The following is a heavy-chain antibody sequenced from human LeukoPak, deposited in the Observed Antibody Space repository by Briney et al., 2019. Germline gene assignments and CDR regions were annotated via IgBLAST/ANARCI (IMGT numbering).Heavy chain of an antibody. CDR3: ARELRGIAVAGTTTRWFDP. D-gene: IGHD6-19*01. J-gene: IGHJ5*02. CDR2: IYYSGST. V-gene: IGHV4-39*07. Sequence: PSETLSLTCTVSGGSISSSSYYWGWIRQPPGKGLEWIGSIYYSGSTYYNPSLKSRVTISVDTSKNQFSLKLSSVTAADTAVYYCARELRGIAVAGTTTRWFDPWGQGTLVTVSS. CDR1: GGSISSSSYY.